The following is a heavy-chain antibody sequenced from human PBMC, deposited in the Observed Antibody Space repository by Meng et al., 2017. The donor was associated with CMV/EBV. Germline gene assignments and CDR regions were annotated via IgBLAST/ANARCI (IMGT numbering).Heavy chain of an antibody. V-gene: IGHV1-8*01. Sequence: ASVKVSCKASGYTFTSYDINWVRQATGQGLEWMGWMNPNSGNTGYAQKFQGRVTMTRNTSISTAYVELSSLRSEDTAVYYCARGQGEYYYYGMDVWGQGTTVTVSS. J-gene: IGHJ6*02. CDR2: MNPNSGNT. CDR1: GYTFTSYD. CDR3: ARGQGEYYYYGMDV. D-gene: IGHD3-16*01.